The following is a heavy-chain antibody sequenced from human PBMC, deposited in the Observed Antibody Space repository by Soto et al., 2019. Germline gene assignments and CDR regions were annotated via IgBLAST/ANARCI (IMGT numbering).Heavy chain of an antibody. V-gene: IGHV3-7*05. Sequence: PGGSLRLSCAASGFTFSSYWMSWVRQAPGKGLEWVANIKQDGSEKYYVDSVKGRFTISRDNAKNSLYLQMNSLRAEDTAVYYCARDRDRAVAAQGRFDEWGQGTLVTGSS. D-gene: IGHD6-19*01. CDR2: IKQDGSEK. CDR1: GFTFSSYW. J-gene: IGHJ4*02. CDR3: ARDRDRAVAAQGRFDE.